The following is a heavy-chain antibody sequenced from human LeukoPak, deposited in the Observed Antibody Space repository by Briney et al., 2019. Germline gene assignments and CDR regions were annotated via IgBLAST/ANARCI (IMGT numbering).Heavy chain of an antibody. D-gene: IGHD3-22*01. CDR1: GGSLSGYY. J-gene: IGHJ4*02. Sequence: TSETLSLTCAVYGGSLSGYYWSWIRQSPGKGLEWIGEINHTGSTNYNPSLKSRVTISVDTSKNQFSLKLSSVTAADTAVYCCARLYYYDSSGYLDCWGQGTLVTVSS. CDR3: ARLYYYDSSGYLDC. CDR2: INHTGST. V-gene: IGHV4-34*01.